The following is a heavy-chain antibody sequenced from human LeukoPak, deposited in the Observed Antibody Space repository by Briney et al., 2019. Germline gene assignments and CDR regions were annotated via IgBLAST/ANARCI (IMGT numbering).Heavy chain of an antibody. Sequence: SETLSLTCTVSGGSISSYYWSWIRQPPGKGLEWIGYIYYSGSTNYNSSLKSRVTISVDTSKNQFSLKLSSVTAADTAVYYCARSGYSYALKNYFDYWGQGTLVTVSS. CDR2: IYYSGST. CDR3: ARSGYSYALKNYFDY. V-gene: IGHV4-59*01. D-gene: IGHD5-18*01. CDR1: GGSISSYY. J-gene: IGHJ4*02.